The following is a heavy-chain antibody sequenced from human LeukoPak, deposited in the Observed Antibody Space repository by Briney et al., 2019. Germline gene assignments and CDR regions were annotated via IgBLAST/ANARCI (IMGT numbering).Heavy chain of an antibody. J-gene: IGHJ4*02. V-gene: IGHV4-38-2*01. D-gene: IGHD6-13*01. CDR3: ATGKKAGTFDY. Sequence: SETLSLTCAVYGGSFSGYYWCWIRQPRGKGLEWIGSIYHSGSTYYNPSLKSRVTISVDTSKNQFSLKLSSVTAADTAVYYCATGKKAGTFDYWGQGTLVTVSS. CDR2: IYHSGST. CDR1: GGSFSGYY.